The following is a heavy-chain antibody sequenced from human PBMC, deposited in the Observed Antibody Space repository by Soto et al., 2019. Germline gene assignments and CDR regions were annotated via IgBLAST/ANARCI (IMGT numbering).Heavy chain of an antibody. CDR1: GFTFSSYA. V-gene: IGHV3-23*01. D-gene: IGHD3-10*01. J-gene: IGHJ6*02. CDR3: AKASEPGDYYYYGMDV. CDR2: ISGSGGST. Sequence: AGGSLRLSCAAFGFTFSSYAMSWVRQAPGKGLEWVSAISGSGGSTYYADSVKGRFTISRDNSKNTLYLQMNSLRAEDTAVYYCAKASEPGDYYYYGMDVWGQGTTVTVSS.